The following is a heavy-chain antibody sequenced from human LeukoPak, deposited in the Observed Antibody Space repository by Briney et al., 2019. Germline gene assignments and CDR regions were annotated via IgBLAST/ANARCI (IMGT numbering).Heavy chain of an antibody. CDR3: AREYSSSWLN. CDR2: INHSGST. CDR1: GGSFSGYY. Sequence: SETLSLTCAVYGGSFSGYYWSWIRQPPGKGLEWIGEINHSGSTNYNPSLKSRVTISVDTSKNQFSLKLSSVTAADTAVYYCAREYSSSWLNWGQGTLVTVFS. J-gene: IGHJ4*02. D-gene: IGHD6-13*01. V-gene: IGHV4-34*01.